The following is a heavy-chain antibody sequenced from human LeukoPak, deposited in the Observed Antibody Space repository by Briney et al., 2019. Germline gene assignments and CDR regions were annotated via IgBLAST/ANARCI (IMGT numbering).Heavy chain of an antibody. V-gene: IGHV3-23*01. CDR1: GFTFSGYA. D-gene: IGHD2-2*01. CDR2: FGTDGNT. CDR3: ARFTGSTRTFDP. J-gene: IGHJ5*02. Sequence: GGSLRLSCEASGFTFSGYAVSWVRPAPGKGLEWVSGFGTDGNTHYAESVRGRFDISRDNAKNSLYLQMNSLRAEDTAVYYCARFTGSTRTFDPWGQGTLVTVSS.